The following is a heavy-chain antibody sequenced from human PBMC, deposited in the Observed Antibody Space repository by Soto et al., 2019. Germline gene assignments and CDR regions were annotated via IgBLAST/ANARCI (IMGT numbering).Heavy chain of an antibody. V-gene: IGHV4-59*01. J-gene: IGHJ4*02. CDR1: GGSISSYY. D-gene: IGHD2-8*01. CDR2: IYYSGST. Sequence: XETLSLTCTVSGGSISSYYWSWIRQPPGKGLEWIGYIYYSGSTNYNPSLKSRVTISVDTSKNQFSLKLSSVTAADTAVYYCARARVSLIYYFDYWGQGTLVTVSS. CDR3: ARARVSLIYYFDY.